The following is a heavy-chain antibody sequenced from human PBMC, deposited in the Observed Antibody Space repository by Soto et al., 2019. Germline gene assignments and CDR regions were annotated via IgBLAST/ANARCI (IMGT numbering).Heavy chain of an antibody. Sequence: ASVKVSCKASGYTFTSYYMHWVRQAPGQGLEWMGIINLSGGSTSYAQKFQGRVTMTRDTSTSTVYMELSSLRSEDTAVYYCAMVVAATLAHDAFDIWGQGTMVTVSS. V-gene: IGHV1-46*01. CDR3: AMVVAATLAHDAFDI. D-gene: IGHD2-15*01. CDR2: INLSGGST. J-gene: IGHJ3*02. CDR1: GYTFTSYY.